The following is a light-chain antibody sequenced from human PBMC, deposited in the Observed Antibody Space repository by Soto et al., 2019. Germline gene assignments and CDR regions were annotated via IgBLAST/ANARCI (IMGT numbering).Light chain of an antibody. CDR1: QTVSSY. J-gene: IGKJ5*01. CDR2: GAS. V-gene: IGKV3-20*01. CDR3: QQYGTAPIT. Sequence: ENVLTQSQGTLSLSPGERATISCRASQTVSSYLTWYQQRPGQAPRLLIYGASKRATGIPDRFSGSGSGTDLTLTISRLEPEAFALYYCQQYGTAPITFGQGTRLEIK.